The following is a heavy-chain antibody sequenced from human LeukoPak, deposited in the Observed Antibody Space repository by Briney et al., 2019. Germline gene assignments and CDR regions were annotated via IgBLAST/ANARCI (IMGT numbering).Heavy chain of an antibody. J-gene: IGHJ4*02. CDR2: IYTSGST. V-gene: IGHV4-61*02. Sequence: SETLSLTCTVSGGSISSGSYYWSWIRQPAGKGLEWIGRIYTSGSTNYNPSLKSRVTISVDTSKNQFSLKLSSVTAADTAVYYCARSIRSFYVDYWGQGTLVTVSS. D-gene: IGHD3-10*01. CDR1: GGSISSGSYY. CDR3: ARSIRSFYVDY.